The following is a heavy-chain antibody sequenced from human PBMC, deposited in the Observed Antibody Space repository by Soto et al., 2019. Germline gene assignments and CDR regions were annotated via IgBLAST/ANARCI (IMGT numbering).Heavy chain of an antibody. V-gene: IGHV1-69*02. D-gene: IGHD4-17*01. Sequence: QVQLVQSGAEVKKPGSSVKVSCKASGGTFSSYTISWVRQAPGQGLEWMGRIIPILAIANYAQKFQGRVTINADKSTSTVDMELSGLRSEDTAVYYCAGGGTTVVTGDAFDIWGQGTMVTVSS. CDR3: AGGGTTVVTGDAFDI. J-gene: IGHJ3*02. CDR1: GGTFSSYT. CDR2: IIPILAIA.